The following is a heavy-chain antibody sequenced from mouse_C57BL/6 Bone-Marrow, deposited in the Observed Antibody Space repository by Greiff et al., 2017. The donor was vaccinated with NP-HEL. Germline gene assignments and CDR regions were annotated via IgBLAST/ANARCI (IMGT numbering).Heavy chain of an antibody. CDR2: IWTGGGT. CDR1: GFSLTSYA. D-gene: IGHD2-1*01. Sequence: VKLMESGPGLVAPSQSLSITCTVSGFSLTSYAISWVRQPPGKGLEWLGVIWTGGGTNYNSALKSRLSISKDNSKSQVFLKMNSLQTDDTARYYCARIYYGNFYYAMDYWGQGTSVTVSS. CDR3: ARIYYGNFYYAMDY. V-gene: IGHV2-9-1*01. J-gene: IGHJ4*01.